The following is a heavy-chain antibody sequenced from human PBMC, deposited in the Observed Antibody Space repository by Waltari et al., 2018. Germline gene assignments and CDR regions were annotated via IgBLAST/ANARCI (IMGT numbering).Heavy chain of an antibody. V-gene: IGHV1-2*02. Sequence: QVQLVQSGAEVKKPGASVKVSCKASGYTFTDHHMHWVRQAPGQGLEWMGWINPESGDTNYAQKFQGRVTMTRDKSISTAYMELRSLRSDDTAMYYCARGTLSPWGQGTLVTVSS. J-gene: IGHJ5*02. D-gene: IGHD2-15*01. CDR3: ARGTLSP. CDR1: GYTFTDHH. CDR2: INPESGDT.